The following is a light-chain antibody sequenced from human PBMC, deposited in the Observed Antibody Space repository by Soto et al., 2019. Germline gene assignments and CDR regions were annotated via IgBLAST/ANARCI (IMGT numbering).Light chain of an antibody. CDR1: QDIRGA. CDR2: DVS. Sequence: AIQLTQSPSSLSASVGDRVTITCRASQDIRGALAWYQQKPGKAPKILIYDVSTLESGVPSRFSGSSSGTDFTLTISSLQPVDFATYYCQQFNSYPITFGQGTRVEIK. CDR3: QQFNSYPIT. J-gene: IGKJ5*01. V-gene: IGKV1-13*02.